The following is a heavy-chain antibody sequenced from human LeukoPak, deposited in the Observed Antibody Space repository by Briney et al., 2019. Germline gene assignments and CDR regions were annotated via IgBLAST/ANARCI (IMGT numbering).Heavy chain of an antibody. CDR1: GGTFSSYA. CDR2: IIPIFGTA. D-gene: IGHD3-22*01. Sequence: SVKISCKASGGTFSSYAISWVRQAPGQGLEWMGRIIPIFGTANYAQKFQGRVTITTDESTSTAYMELSSQRSEDTAVYYCAREEDYYDSSGSPRSWFDPWGQGTLVTVSS. J-gene: IGHJ5*02. V-gene: IGHV1-69*05. CDR3: AREEDYYDSSGSPRSWFDP.